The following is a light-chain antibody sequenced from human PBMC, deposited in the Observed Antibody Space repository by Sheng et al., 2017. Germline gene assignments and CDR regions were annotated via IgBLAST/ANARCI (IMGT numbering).Light chain of an antibody. CDR2: AAS. V-gene: IGKV1-39*01. CDR3: QQSYSPPXT. J-gene: IGKJ4*01. Sequence: DIQMTQSPSSLSAFVGDRVTITCRASQSISKYLNWFHHRPGKAPRLLIYAASTLQSGVPSRFSGSGSGTEFTLTISSLEPEDFGSFFCQQSYSPPXTLGGGTKVEI. CDR1: QSISKY.